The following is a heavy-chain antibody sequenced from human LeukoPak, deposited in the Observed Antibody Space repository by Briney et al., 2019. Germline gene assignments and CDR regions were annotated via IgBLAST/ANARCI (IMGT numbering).Heavy chain of an antibody. CDR3: ARGNTVTTSAFDI. V-gene: IGHV1-8*01. CDR2: TNPNSGNT. J-gene: IGHJ3*02. Sequence: GASVKVSCKASGYTFTSYDINWVRQATGQGLEWMGWTNPNSGNTGYAQKFQGRVTMTRNTSISTAYMELSSLRSEDTAVYYCARGNTVTTSAFDIWGQGTMVTVSS. D-gene: IGHD4-17*01. CDR1: GYTFTSYD.